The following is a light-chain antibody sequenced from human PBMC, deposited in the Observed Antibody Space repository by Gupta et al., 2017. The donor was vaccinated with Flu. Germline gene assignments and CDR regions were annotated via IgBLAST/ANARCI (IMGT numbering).Light chain of an antibody. CDR3: QQYDSYSLS. CDR1: QSLSSW. J-gene: IGKJ4*01. Sequence: DIQMTQSPSTLSASVGDRVTITCRSSQSLSSWLAWYQQKPGKAPNLLIYKASSLESGVPSRFSGSGSGTEFTLTISSLQPDDFATYYCQQYDSYSLSFGGGTKVEIK. V-gene: IGKV1-5*03. CDR2: KAS.